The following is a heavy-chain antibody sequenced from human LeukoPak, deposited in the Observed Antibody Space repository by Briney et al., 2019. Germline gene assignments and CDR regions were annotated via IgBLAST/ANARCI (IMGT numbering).Heavy chain of an antibody. CDR3: ARVRYYYGSGSSYYYYGMDV. J-gene: IGHJ6*02. D-gene: IGHD3-10*01. Sequence: GGSLRLSCAASGFTFSDYYMSWIRQAPGKGLECVSYISSSGSTIYYAHSVKGRLTISRDNATNSLYLQMTSLRAEDTAVYYCARVRYYYGSGSSYYYYGMDVWGQGTTVTVSS. V-gene: IGHV3-11*01. CDR1: GFTFSDYY. CDR2: ISSSGSTI.